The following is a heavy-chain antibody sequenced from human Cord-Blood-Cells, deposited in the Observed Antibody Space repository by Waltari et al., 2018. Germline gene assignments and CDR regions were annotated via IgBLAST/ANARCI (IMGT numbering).Heavy chain of an antibody. CDR1: GGSFSGYY. Sequence: QVQLQQWGAGLLKPSETLSLTCAVYGGSFSGYYWSWTRQPPGKGLEWIGEINHSGSTNYNPSLKSRVTISVDTSKNQFALKLSSVTAADTAVYYCARGPREHVPRLRNYYFDYWGQGTLVTVSS. CDR2: INHSGST. CDR3: ARGPREHVPRLRNYYFDY. V-gene: IGHV4-34*01. J-gene: IGHJ4*02. D-gene: IGHD6-6*01.